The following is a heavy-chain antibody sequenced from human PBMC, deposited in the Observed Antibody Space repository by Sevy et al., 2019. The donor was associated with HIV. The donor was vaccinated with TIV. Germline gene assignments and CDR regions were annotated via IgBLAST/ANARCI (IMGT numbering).Heavy chain of an antibody. J-gene: IGHJ3*02. Sequence: GGSLRLSCAASGFTFSSYAMHWVRQAPGKGLEWVAVISYDGSNKYYADSVKGRFTISRDNSKNTLYLQMNSLRAEDTAVYYCARGMYSYDAFDIWVQGTMVTVSS. CDR1: GFTFSSYA. CDR2: ISYDGSNK. CDR3: ARGMYSYDAFDI. V-gene: IGHV3-30-3*01. D-gene: IGHD6-13*01.